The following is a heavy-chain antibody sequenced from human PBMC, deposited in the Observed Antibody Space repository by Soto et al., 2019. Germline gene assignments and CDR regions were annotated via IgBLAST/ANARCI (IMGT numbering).Heavy chain of an antibody. D-gene: IGHD2-15*01. CDR3: ARARYCSGGSCYSDY. CDR1: GGSFSPNY. CDR2: IYHTGST. V-gene: IGHV4-59*12. J-gene: IGHJ4*02. Sequence: PSETLSLTCSLSGGSFSPNYWSWIRQPPGKGLEWIGYIYHTGSTYYNPSLKSRVTISVDTSKNQFSLKVSSVTAADTAVYYCARARYCSGGSCYSDYWGQGTLVTVSS.